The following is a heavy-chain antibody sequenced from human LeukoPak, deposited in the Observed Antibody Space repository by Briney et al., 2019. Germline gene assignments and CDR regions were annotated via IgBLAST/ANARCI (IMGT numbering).Heavy chain of an antibody. D-gene: IGHD6-19*01. CDR1: GFTFSSYA. CDR2: ISGSGDNT. V-gene: IGHV3-23*01. J-gene: IGHJ5*02. Sequence: GGSLRLSCAASGFTFSSYAMSWVRQAPGKGLEWVSVISGSGDNTYYADSVKGRFTISRDNSKNTLYLQMNSLRAEDTAVYYCARDSLGTSSGWFDPWGQGTLVTVSS. CDR3: ARDSLGTSSGWFDP.